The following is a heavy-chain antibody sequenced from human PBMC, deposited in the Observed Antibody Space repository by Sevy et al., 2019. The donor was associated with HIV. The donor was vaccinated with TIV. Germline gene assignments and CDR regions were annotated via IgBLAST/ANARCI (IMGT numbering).Heavy chain of an antibody. V-gene: IGHV4-59*01. Sequence: SETLSLTCSVSYGPISAYYWNWIRQSPGKGLEWIGYIHYSGSTNYNPSFKSRVTMSLDTSTNQFSLQLNSVTAADTALYYCARAPPVRSGDDSLNWFDPWGRGTLVTVSS. CDR2: IHYSGST. D-gene: IGHD5-12*01. CDR1: YGPISAYY. J-gene: IGHJ5*02. CDR3: ARAPPVRSGDDSLNWFDP.